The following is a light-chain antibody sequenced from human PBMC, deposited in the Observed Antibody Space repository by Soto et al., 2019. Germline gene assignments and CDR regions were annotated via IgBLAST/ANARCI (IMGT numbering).Light chain of an antibody. CDR1: SSDVGGFNS. CDR3: CSYAGSYPYA. Sequence: QSVLTQPRSVSGSPGQSVTISCTGTSSDVGGFNSVSWYQQHPGKAPKLMIYDVNKRPSGVPDRFSGSKSGSTASLTISGLQAEDEADYYCCSYAGSYPYAFANGTKLTVL. V-gene: IGLV2-11*01. CDR2: DVN. J-gene: IGLJ1*01.